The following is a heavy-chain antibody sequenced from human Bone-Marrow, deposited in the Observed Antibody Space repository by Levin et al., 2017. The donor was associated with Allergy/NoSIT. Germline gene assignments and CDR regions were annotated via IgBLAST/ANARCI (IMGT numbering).Heavy chain of an antibody. CDR3: ARSSSEPAPFDY. J-gene: IGHJ4*02. CDR1: GFSLSTSGMR. CDR2: IDWDDDK. D-gene: IGHD1-14*01. Sequence: SGPTLVKPPQTLTLTCTFSGFSLSTSGMRVSWIRQPPGKALEWLARIDWDDDKFYSTSLKTRLTISKDTSKNQVVLTMTNMDPVDTATYYCARSSSEPAPFDYWGQGTLVTVSS. V-gene: IGHV2-70*04.